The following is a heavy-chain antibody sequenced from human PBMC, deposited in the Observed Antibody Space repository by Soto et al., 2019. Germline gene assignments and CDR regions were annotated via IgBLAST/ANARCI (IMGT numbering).Heavy chain of an antibody. D-gene: IGHD3-9*01. CDR1: GYSFTSYA. V-gene: IGHV1-3*01. J-gene: IGHJ6*02. CDR3: ARDTALTSYAMDV. Sequence: VKVSCKASGYSFTSYAMHWVHQAPGQGPEWMGWINVGNGNTGYSQKFQGRVTITRDTAANTAYLELSSLRSEDTAVYYCARDTALTSYAMDVWGQGTTVTVSS. CDR2: INVGNGNT.